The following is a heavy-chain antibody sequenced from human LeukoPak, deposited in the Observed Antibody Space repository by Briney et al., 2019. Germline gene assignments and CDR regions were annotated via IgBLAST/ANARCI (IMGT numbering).Heavy chain of an antibody. J-gene: IGHJ4*02. Sequence: ASVKVSCKASGYTFTTYYMHWVRQAPGQGLEWMGMINPSSGSTNYAQKFQGRVSMTRDTSTSTVYMELSSLRSEDTAVYYCARVLGYEGQWEPLDYWGQGTLGTVSS. CDR1: GYTFTTYY. D-gene: IGHD1-14*01. CDR2: INPSSGST. V-gene: IGHV1-46*01. CDR3: ARVLGYEGQWEPLDY.